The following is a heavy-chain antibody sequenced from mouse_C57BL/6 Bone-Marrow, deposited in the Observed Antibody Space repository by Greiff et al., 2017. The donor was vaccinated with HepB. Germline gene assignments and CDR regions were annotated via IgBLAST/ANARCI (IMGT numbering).Heavy chain of an antibody. CDR2: IRSKSNNYAT. J-gene: IGHJ3*01. D-gene: IGHD2-5*01. V-gene: IGHV10-1*01. CDR1: GFSFNTYA. CDR3: VRTYSNYVSWFAY. Sequence: EVQVVESGGGLVQPKGSLKLSCAASGFSFNTYAINWVRQAPGKGLEWVARIRSKSNNYATYYADSVKDRFTISRDDSESMLYLQMNNLKTEDTAMYYCVRTYSNYVSWFAYWGQGTLVTVSA.